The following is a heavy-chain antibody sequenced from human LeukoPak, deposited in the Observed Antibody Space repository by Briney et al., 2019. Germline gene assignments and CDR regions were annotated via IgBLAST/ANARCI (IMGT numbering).Heavy chain of an antibody. V-gene: IGHV3-23*01. J-gene: IGHJ4*02. Sequence: GGSLRLSCAASGFTFSDYYMSWVRQAPGKGLEWVSAISGSGGSTYYADSVKGRFTISRDNSKNTLYLQMNSLRAEDTAVYYCAKTHYDFWRQFDYWGQGTLVTVSS. D-gene: IGHD3-3*01. CDR3: AKTHYDFWRQFDY. CDR2: ISGSGGST. CDR1: GFTFSDYY.